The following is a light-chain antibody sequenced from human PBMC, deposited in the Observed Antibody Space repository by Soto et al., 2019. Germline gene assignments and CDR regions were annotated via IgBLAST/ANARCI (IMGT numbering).Light chain of an antibody. CDR3: QQSFTTPRT. CDR1: QSIANY. V-gene: IGKV1-39*01. Sequence: DIQMTQSPSSLSASVGDRVTITCRASQSIANYLNWYQQRPGRAPKLLIYGASTLHSGVPSNFSGSGSGTDFTLTISGLQLEDFATYYCQQSFTTPRTFGQGTKVDTK. J-gene: IGKJ1*01. CDR2: GAS.